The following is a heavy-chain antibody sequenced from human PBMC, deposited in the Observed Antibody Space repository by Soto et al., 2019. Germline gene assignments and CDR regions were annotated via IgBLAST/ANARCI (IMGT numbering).Heavy chain of an antibody. CDR1: GYTFTSYG. CDR3: ATIPATTILTDD. V-gene: IGHV1-18*01. CDR2: ISAYNGNT. Sequence: ASVKVSCKASGYTFTSYGISWVRQAPGQGLEWMGWISAYNGNTNYAQKLQGRVTMTTDTSTSTAYMELRSLRSDDTAVYYCATIPATTILTDDWGQGTLVTVSS. J-gene: IGHJ4*02. D-gene: IGHD2-2*02.